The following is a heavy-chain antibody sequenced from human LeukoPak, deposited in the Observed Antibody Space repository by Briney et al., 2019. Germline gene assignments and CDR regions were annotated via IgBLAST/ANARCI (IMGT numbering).Heavy chain of an antibody. CDR1: GFTFSSYT. CDR2: ISSSSSYI. V-gene: IGHV3-21*01. Sequence: AGGPLRLSCAASGFTFSSYTLHWVRQAPGKGRKWVSSISSSSSYIYYAVSVKGRFTISRDNAKNSLYLQMNSLRAEDTAVYYCARGGYSGYDVLGFYFDYWGQGTLVTVSS. J-gene: IGHJ4*02. CDR3: ARGGYSGYDVLGFYFDY. D-gene: IGHD5-12*01.